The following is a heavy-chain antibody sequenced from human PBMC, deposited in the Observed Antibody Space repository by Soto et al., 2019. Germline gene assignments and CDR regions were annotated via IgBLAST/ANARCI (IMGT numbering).Heavy chain of an antibody. Sequence: SETLSLTCTVSGGSISSSSYYWGWIRQPPGKGLEWIGSIYYSGSTYYNPSIKSRVTVSVDTSKNQFSLKLSSVTAADSAVYYGARRFGSGWLRYYYYGMDVWGQGTTVTVSS. CDR3: ARRFGSGWLRYYYYGMDV. CDR2: IYYSGST. J-gene: IGHJ6*02. V-gene: IGHV4-39*01. CDR1: GGSISSSSYY. D-gene: IGHD6-19*01.